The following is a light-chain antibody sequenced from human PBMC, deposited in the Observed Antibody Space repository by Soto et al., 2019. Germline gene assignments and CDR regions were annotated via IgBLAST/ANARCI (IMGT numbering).Light chain of an antibody. Sequence: QSVLTQPASVSGSPGQSITISCTGTNSDVGGYNYVSWYQQPPGKAPKLMIYDVSNRPSGVSNRFSGSKSGNTASPTISGLQAEDEADYYCSSYTGSSTVFGTGTKVTVL. V-gene: IGLV2-14*01. CDR2: DVS. CDR3: SSYTGSSTV. CDR1: NSDVGGYNY. J-gene: IGLJ1*01.